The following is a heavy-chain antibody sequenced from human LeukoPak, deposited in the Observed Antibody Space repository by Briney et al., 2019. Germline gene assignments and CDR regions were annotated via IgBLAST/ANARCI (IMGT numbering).Heavy chain of an antibody. CDR1: GFTFSSYA. CDR3: ARSKAKSFYFDH. CDR2: ISYDGSNK. Sequence: GRSLRLSCAASGFTFSSYAMHWVRQAPGKGLEWVAVISYDGSNKKYADSVKGRFTISRDNSKNTLYLQMNSLRAEGTAVYYCARSKAKSFYFDHWGQGALVTVSS. J-gene: IGHJ4*02. D-gene: IGHD3-16*02. V-gene: IGHV3-30-3*01.